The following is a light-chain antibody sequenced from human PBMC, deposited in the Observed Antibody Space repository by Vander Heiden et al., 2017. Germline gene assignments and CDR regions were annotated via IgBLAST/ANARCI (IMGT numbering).Light chain of an antibody. CDR1: QDISNY. J-gene: IGKJ5*01. CDR2: DAS. Sequence: DIQMTQSPSSLSASVGARVTLTCQASQDISNYLDWYQQKPGKAPKLLIYDASTLETGVPARFSGSGSGTDFTFTISSLQPEDIATYYCQQYDNLPLSFGQGTQVEIK. V-gene: IGKV1-33*01. CDR3: QQYDNLPLS.